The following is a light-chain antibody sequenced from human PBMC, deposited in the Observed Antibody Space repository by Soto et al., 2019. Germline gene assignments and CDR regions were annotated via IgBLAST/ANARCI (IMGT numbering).Light chain of an antibody. V-gene: IGLV2-14*01. CDR2: EVS. J-gene: IGLJ1*01. CDR3: SSYPSSSTDV. CDR1: SSDVGGYNY. Sequence: QSVLAQPACVSGSPGQSITISCHGTSSDVGGYNYVSWYQQHPGKAPKLMIYEVSNRPSGVSNRFSGSKSGNTASLTISGLQAEDEADYYCSSYPSSSTDVFGTGSKVTVL.